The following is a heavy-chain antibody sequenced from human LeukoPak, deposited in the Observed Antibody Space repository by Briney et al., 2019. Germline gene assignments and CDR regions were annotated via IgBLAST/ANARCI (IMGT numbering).Heavy chain of an antibody. CDR1: GGTFSSYA. Sequence: ASVKVSCKASGGTFSSYAISWVRQAPGQGLEWMGGIIPIFGTANYAQKIQGRVTITADESTSTAYMELSSLRSEDTAAYYCARGSSGYYPIDYWGQGTLVTVSS. CDR2: IIPIFGTA. V-gene: IGHV1-69*13. CDR3: ARGSSGYYPIDY. J-gene: IGHJ4*02. D-gene: IGHD3-22*01.